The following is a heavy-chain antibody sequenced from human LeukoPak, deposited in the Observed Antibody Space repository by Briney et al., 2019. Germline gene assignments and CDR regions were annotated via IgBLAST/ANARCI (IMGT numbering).Heavy chain of an antibody. D-gene: IGHD3-22*01. V-gene: IGHV4-59*08. CDR1: GASSSSYY. CDR2: ISYSGGT. J-gene: IGHJ3*02. Sequence: PAETLSLTCTLFGASSSSYYWSWIRQPPGKGLEWIGYISYSGGTNYNPSLMSRVTISVDTSKNQFSLKLSSVTAADTAVYYCARHRQYDTDSFDIWGQGTMVTVSS. CDR3: ARHRQYDTDSFDI.